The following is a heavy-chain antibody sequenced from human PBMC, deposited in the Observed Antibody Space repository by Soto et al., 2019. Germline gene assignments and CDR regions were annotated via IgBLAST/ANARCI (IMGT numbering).Heavy chain of an antibody. Sequence: EVQVWESGGTLVQPGGSLTLSCATSGFVSSSYAMNWVRQAPGKGLEWVSSISASGASKTYYADSVKGRFTISRDSSRATLFLQMNSLRAEDTGVYYCVKGGTVVRGVTLDYWGQGTLVSVSS. CDR2: ISASGASKT. V-gene: IGHV3-23*01. D-gene: IGHD3-10*01. J-gene: IGHJ4*02. CDR1: GFVSSSYA. CDR3: VKGGTVVRGVTLDY.